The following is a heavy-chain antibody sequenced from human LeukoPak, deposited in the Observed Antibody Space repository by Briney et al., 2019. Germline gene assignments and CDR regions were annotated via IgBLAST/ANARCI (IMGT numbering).Heavy chain of an antibody. D-gene: IGHD7-27*01. CDR3: ANWGSAFDI. CDR1: GFTFSKYW. J-gene: IGHJ3*02. CDR2: IYSDGSGT. Sequence: GGSLRLSWEASGFTFSKYWMHWVRQAPGKGLVWVSRIYSDGSGTSYADSVKGRFTISRDNAKHTLFLQMNSLRAEDTAVYNCANWGSAFDIWGPGTMVIVSS. V-gene: IGHV3-74*01.